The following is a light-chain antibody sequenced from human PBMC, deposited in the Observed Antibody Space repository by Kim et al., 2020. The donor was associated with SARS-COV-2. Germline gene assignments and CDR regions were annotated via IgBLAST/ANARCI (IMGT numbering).Light chain of an antibody. V-gene: IGKV3-15*01. Sequence: MTQSPDTLSVSPGERVTLSCRASQSVRSNVAWYQQKSGQPPRLLIYGASTRATGIPARFSGSGSGTEFTLTISSLQSEDFAVYYCQQYNNWPPYTFGQGTKLEI. CDR1: QSVRSN. CDR2: GAS. J-gene: IGKJ2*01. CDR3: QQYNNWPPYT.